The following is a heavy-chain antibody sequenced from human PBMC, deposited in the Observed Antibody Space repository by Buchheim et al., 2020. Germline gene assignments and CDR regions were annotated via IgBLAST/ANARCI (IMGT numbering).Heavy chain of an antibody. J-gene: IGHJ4*02. CDR1: GGSFSGYY. CDR2: INHSGST. D-gene: IGHD3-16*02. CDR3: ARGLYYDYVWGSYRPNRISNGFDY. V-gene: IGHV4-34*01. Sequence: QVQLQQWGAGLLKPSETLSLTCAVYGGSFSGYYWNWIRQPPGKGLEWIGQINHSGSTNYNPSLKSRVTISVDTSKNQFSLKLSSVTAADTAVYYCARGLYYDYVWGSYRPNRISNGFDYWGQGTL.